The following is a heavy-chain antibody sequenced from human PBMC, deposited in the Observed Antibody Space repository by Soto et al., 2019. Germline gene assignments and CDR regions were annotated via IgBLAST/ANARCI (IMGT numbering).Heavy chain of an antibody. Sequence: QVQLVESGGGVVQPGRSLRLSCVGSGFPFWHYGIHWVRQAPGKGLEWVAVIWSDGNKESYADSVKGRFAISRDNSKDTLYLEMHSLRVEDTAVYFSARDRNGGWFHMDVWGQGTMVTVSS. CDR1: GFPFWHYG. CDR3: ARDRNGGWFHMDV. J-gene: IGHJ6*02. CDR2: IWSDGNKE. V-gene: IGHV3-33*01. D-gene: IGHD6-19*01.